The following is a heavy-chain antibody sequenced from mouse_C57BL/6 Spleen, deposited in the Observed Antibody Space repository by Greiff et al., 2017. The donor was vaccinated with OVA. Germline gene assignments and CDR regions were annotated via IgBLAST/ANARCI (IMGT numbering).Heavy chain of an antibody. J-gene: IGHJ1*03. CDR3: ARYYGSSLYWYFDV. D-gene: IGHD1-1*01. V-gene: IGHV5-4*03. CDR2: ISDGGSYT. Sequence: EVKVVESGGGLVKPGGSLKLSCAASGFTFSSYAMSWVRQTPEKRLEWVATISDGGSYTYYPDNVKGRFTISRDNAKNNLYLQMSHLKSEDTAMYYCARYYGSSLYWYFDVWGTGTTVTVSS. CDR1: GFTFSSYA.